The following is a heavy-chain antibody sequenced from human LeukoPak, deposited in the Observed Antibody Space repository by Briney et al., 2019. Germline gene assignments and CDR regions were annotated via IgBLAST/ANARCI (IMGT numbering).Heavy chain of an antibody. CDR2: ISAYNGNT. Sequence: ASVKVSCKASGYTFTSYGISWVRQAPGQGLEWMGWISAYNGNTNYAQKLQGRVTMTTTISTSTAYMELRSLRSDDTAVFYCVRTTMAAPGDWFDPWGQGTLVTVSS. CDR1: GYTFTSYG. D-gene: IGHD5-24*01. CDR3: VRTTMAAPGDWFDP. J-gene: IGHJ5*02. V-gene: IGHV1-18*01.